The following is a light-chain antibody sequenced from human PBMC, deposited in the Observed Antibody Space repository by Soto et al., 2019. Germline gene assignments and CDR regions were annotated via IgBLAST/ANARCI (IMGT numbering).Light chain of an antibody. Sequence: EIVLTQSPGTLSLSPGERATLSCRASQSVSSSYLAWYQQKPGQAPRLLIYGASSRATGIPDRFSGSGAGTDLTLTISRLEPEDCAVYYSQQYGSSPPGITFGQATRLEIK. CDR2: GAS. V-gene: IGKV3-20*01. CDR3: QQYGSSPPGIT. J-gene: IGKJ5*01. CDR1: QSVSSSY.